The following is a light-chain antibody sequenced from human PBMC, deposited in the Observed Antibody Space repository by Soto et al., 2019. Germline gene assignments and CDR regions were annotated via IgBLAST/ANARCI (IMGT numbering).Light chain of an antibody. V-gene: IGKV1-5*01. J-gene: IGKJ2*01. CDR3: QHYNSYPYT. CDR2: DAS. Sequence: DIQMTQSPSTLSASAGDRVTITCRASQTISSWLAWYQQKPGKAPKLLIYDASTLASGAASRFSGSGSGTQFTLTISSLQPDDFATYYCQHYNSYPYTFGQGTELEIK. CDR1: QTISSW.